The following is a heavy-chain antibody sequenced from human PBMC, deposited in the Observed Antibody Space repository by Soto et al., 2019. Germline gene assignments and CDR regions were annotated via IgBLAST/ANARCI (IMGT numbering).Heavy chain of an antibody. V-gene: IGHV4-34*01. CDR2: INHSGSI. J-gene: IGHJ1*01. Sequence: QVQLQQWGAGLLKPSETLSLTCAVYRGSFTGYYWSWIRQPPGKGLEWIGEINHSGSINYNPSLKCRVTISVDTSKNQFSLKLSSVTAADTAVYYCASTTVLLWFGDLKSPEYFQHWGQGTLVTVSS. CDR1: RGSFTGYY. D-gene: IGHD3-10*01. CDR3: ASTTVLLWFGDLKSPEYFQH.